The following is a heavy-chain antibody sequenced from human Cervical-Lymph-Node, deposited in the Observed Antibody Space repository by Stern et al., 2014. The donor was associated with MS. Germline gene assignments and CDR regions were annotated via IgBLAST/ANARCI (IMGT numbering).Heavy chain of an antibody. CDR3: ARSFSAPGDYFDP. CDR1: GGSVSSTGFY. V-gene: IGHV4-31*01. J-gene: IGHJ5*02. Sequence: MQLVESGPGLVRPSQALSLACTVSGGSVSSTGFYWSWIRQPPGNGLEGVGHIYYSGSTDYNPSLKSLVTISVDTSKNQFSLKLVSVTAADTAVYYCARSFSAPGDYFDPWGQGTLVTVSS. D-gene: IGHD3-3*02. CDR2: IYYSGST.